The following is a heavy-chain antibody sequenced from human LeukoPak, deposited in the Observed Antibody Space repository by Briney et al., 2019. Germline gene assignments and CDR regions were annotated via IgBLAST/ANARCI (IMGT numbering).Heavy chain of an antibody. CDR2: IYYSGST. CDR1: GGSISSSSYY. CDR3: ARPYSSGGYDY. J-gene: IGHJ4*02. D-gene: IGHD6-19*01. Sequence: KTSETLSLTCTVSGGSISSSSYYWGWIRQPPGKGLEWIGSIYYSGSTYYNPSLKSRVTISVDTSKNQFSLKLSSVTAADTAVYYCARPYSSGGYDYWGQGTLVTVSS. V-gene: IGHV4-39*01.